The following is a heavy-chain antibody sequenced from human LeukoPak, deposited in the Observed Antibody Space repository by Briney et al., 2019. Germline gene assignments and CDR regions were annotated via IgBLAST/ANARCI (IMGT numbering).Heavy chain of an antibody. CDR1: GYTFSGFY. CDR2: IDPNSGVT. D-gene: IGHD5-12*01. V-gene: IGHV1-2*02. CDR3: AKDRYGDYEAPFHYYMDA. Sequence: ASVKVSCKASGYTFSGFYIHWVRQAPGQGLEWMGWIDPNSGVTNYAQKLQGRVTITRDTSIDTAYMQLSRLRSDDTAVYYCAKDRYGDYEAPFHYYMDAWGRGTTVTVSS. J-gene: IGHJ6*03.